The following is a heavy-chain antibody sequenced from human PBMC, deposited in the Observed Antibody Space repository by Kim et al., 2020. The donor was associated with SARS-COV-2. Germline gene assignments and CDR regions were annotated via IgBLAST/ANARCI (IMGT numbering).Heavy chain of an antibody. Sequence: KGRFTISRDNAKNSLYLQMNSLRAEDTAVYYCARDRGYCSSTSCYAPIDYWGQGTLVTVSS. CDR3: ARDRGYCSSTSCYAPIDY. V-gene: IGHV3-11*06. D-gene: IGHD2-2*01. J-gene: IGHJ4*02.